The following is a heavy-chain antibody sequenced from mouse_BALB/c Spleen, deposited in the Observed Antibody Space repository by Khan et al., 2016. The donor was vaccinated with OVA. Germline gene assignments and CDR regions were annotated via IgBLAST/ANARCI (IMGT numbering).Heavy chain of an antibody. V-gene: IGHV5-9-3*01. CDR1: GFTFRNYA. D-gene: IGHD1-1*01. Sequence: VELVESGGDLVKPGGSLKLSCAASGFTFRNYAMSWVRQTPEKRLEWVATISSGGSYTYYQDSVQGRFTISRDNAKNTLYLLMSSLRSEDTAIFYCSRELFTTVVATPFAYGGQGTLVTVSA. CDR2: ISSGGSYT. CDR3: SRELFTTVVATPFAY. J-gene: IGHJ3*01.